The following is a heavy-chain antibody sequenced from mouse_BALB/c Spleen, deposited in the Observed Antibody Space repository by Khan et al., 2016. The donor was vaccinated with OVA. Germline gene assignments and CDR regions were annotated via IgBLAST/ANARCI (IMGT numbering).Heavy chain of an antibody. Sequence: QVQLKQSGPGLVAPSQSLSITCTVSDFSLSNYDISWFRQPPGKGLEWLGLIWTGGGTNYNSAFMSRLSISKDNSKSQVFIKMTSLQTDDTAIYYCVRGLLKWGQGTSVTVSS. D-gene: IGHD1-1*01. CDR3: VRGLLK. V-gene: IGHV2-9-2*01. J-gene: IGHJ4*01. CDR2: IWTGGGT. CDR1: DFSLSNYD.